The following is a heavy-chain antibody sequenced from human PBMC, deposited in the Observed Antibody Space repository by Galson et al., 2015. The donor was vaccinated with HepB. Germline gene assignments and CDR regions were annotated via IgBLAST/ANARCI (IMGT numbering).Heavy chain of an antibody. J-gene: IGHJ6*02. Sequence: SLRLSCAASGFTFSSYWMHWVRQAPGKGLVWVSRINSDGSSTSYADSVKGRFTISRDNAKNTLYLQMNSLRAEYTAVYYCAREVVEMATRSLDYYYYGMDVWGQGTTVTVSS. D-gene: IGHD5-24*01. CDR2: INSDGSST. CDR1: GFTFSSYW. V-gene: IGHV3-74*01. CDR3: AREVVEMATRSLDYYYYGMDV.